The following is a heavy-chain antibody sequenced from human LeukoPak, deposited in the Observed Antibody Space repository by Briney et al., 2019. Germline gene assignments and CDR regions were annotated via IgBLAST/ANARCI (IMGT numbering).Heavy chain of an antibody. Sequence: ASVKVSCKASGYTFTSYYMHWVRQAPGQGLEWMGIINPSGGSTSYAQKFQGRVTMTRDTSTSTVYMELSSLGSEDTAVYYCARDRDSSGWTNWFDPWGQGTLVTVSS. J-gene: IGHJ5*02. CDR1: GYTFTSYY. CDR3: ARDRDSSGWTNWFDP. V-gene: IGHV1-46*01. D-gene: IGHD6-19*01. CDR2: INPSGGST.